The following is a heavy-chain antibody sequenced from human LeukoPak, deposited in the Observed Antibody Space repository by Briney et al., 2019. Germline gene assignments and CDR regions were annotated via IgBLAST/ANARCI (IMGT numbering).Heavy chain of an antibody. D-gene: IGHD7-27*01. CDR3: ARRPTGDPKFDY. Sequence: SQTLSLTCSVSGGSISNYFWTWIRQPPGKGLEWIGYIYSSGSTYYNPSLKSRVTISVDTSKNRFSLKLSTVTAADTAVYYCARRPTGDPKFDYWGQGTLVTVSS. V-gene: IGHV4-59*08. J-gene: IGHJ4*02. CDR1: GGSISNYF. CDR2: IYSSGST.